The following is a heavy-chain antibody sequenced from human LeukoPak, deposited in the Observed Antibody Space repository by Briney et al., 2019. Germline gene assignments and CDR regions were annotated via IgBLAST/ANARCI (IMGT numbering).Heavy chain of an antibody. Sequence: SETLSLTCTVSGGSLSSYYWSWIRQPAGKGLEWIGRIYTSGSTNYNPSLKSRVTMSVDTSKNQFSLKLSSVTAADTAVYYRASEPEHGEDAFDIWGQGTMVTVSS. V-gene: IGHV4-4*07. J-gene: IGHJ3*02. D-gene: IGHD3-10*01. CDR2: IYTSGST. CDR3: ASEPEHGEDAFDI. CDR1: GGSLSSYY.